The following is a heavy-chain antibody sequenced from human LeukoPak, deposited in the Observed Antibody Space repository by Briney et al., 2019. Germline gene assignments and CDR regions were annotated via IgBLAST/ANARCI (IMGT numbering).Heavy chain of an antibody. CDR1: EFTFTTYG. Sequence: GRSLTLSCAASEFTFTTYGMHWVRQAPGKGLEWVAFIYYDGSNIYYADYVKGRFTISRDISKNTLYLQMDSLRAEDTAVYYCAVPQWELLNWGQGTLVTVSS. CDR3: AVPQWELLN. J-gene: IGHJ4*02. V-gene: IGHV3-33*01. D-gene: IGHD1-26*01. CDR2: IYYDGSNI.